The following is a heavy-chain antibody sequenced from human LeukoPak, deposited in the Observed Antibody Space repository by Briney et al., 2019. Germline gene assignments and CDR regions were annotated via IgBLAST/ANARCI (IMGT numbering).Heavy chain of an antibody. CDR3: ARVRGGTNYYGMDV. V-gene: IGHV4-59*01. CDR2: VFYSGST. J-gene: IGHJ6*02. D-gene: IGHD2-15*01. Sequence: PSETLSLTCTVSGGSISGYYWTWIRQPRGKGLEWIGYVFYSGSTNYNPSLKSRVTLSVDTSKNQFSLRLSSVTAADTAVYYCARVRGGTNYYGMDVWGQGTTVTVSS. CDR1: GGSISGYY.